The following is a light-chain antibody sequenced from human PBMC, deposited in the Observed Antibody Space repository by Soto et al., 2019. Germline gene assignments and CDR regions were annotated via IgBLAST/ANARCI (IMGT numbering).Light chain of an antibody. CDR2: EAS. J-gene: IGKJ4*01. V-gene: IGKV3-11*01. CDR3: QQRSGWPPLT. CDR1: QSVNDF. Sequence: EIVLTQSPATLSLSPGERATLSCMASQSVNDFLAWYQQKPGQAPRLLIYEASNRATGVPARFSGSGSGTDFTLTISSLEPEDSAGYYCQQRSGWPPLTFGGGTKVAIK.